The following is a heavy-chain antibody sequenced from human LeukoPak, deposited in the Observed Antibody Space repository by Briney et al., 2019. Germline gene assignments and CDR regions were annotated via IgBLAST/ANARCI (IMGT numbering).Heavy chain of an antibody. J-gene: IGHJ5*01. Sequence: SETLSLTCTVSGASISSSSFYWGWIRQPPGKGLEWIGSIFYSGNPYYTPSLQIRVTMSLDTSKSQFSLTLPSVTAADTAVYYCARQIAVVEPTDPNWFDSWGQGTLVTVSS. CDR3: ARQIAVVEPTDPNWFDS. CDR2: IFYSGNP. V-gene: IGHV4-39*07. CDR1: GASISSSSFY. D-gene: IGHD2-21*01.